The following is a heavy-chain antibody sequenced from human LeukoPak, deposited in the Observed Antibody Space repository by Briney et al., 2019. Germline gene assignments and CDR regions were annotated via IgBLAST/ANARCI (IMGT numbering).Heavy chain of an antibody. CDR1: GFTFSSYA. CDR3: ARAAYGEPVGY. Sequence: PGGSLRLSCAASGFTFSSYAMHWVRQAPGKGLEYVSAISSNGGSTYYANSVKGRFTISRDNSKSTLYLQMGSLRAEDMAVYYCARAAYGEPVGYWGRGTLVAVSS. V-gene: IGHV3-64*01. CDR2: ISSNGGST. D-gene: IGHD4-17*01. J-gene: IGHJ4*02.